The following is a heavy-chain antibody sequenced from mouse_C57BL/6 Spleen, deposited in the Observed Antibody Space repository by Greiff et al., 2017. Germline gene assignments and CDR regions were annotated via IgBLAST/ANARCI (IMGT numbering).Heavy chain of an antibody. D-gene: IGHD2-4*01. Sequence: EVKLMESGPGLVKPSQSLSLTCSVTGYSITSGYYWNWIRQFPGNKLEWMGYISYDGSNNYNPSLKNRISITRDTSKNQFFLKLNSVTTEDTATYYCARDPPYDYDNYFDYWGQGTTLTVSS. V-gene: IGHV3-6*01. CDR1: GYSITSGYY. J-gene: IGHJ2*01. CDR3: ARDPPYDYDNYFDY. CDR2: ISYDGSN.